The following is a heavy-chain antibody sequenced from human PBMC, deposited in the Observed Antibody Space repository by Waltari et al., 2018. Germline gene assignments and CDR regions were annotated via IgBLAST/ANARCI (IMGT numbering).Heavy chain of an antibody. CDR3: ARVGDYHGSGRFGLDV. D-gene: IGHD3-10*01. V-gene: IGHV4-34*01. Sequence: QVQLQQWGAGLLKPSETLSLPCAADGGSVSGYFWSWVRQSPGKGLGWIGQINRYGSNKFNPSLKSRVAMSVDTIKSQISLRLSSVTAADAAVYYCARVGDYHGSGRFGLDVWGQGTRVTVSS. J-gene: IGHJ6*02. CDR2: INRYGSN. CDR1: GGSVSGYF.